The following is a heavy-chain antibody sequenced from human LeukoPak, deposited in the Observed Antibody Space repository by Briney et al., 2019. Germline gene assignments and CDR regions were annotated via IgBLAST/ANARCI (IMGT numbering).Heavy chain of an antibody. Sequence: PGGSLRLSCAASGFTFSNYAMTWVRQAPGKGLEWVSGSSGSGGGIYYADSVKGRFTISRDNSKNTLYLQMNSLRAEDTAVYYCATLAGYFDWFPRGGWFDPWGQGTLVTVSS. CDR1: GFTFSNYA. CDR3: ATLAGYFDWFPRGGWFDP. V-gene: IGHV3-23*01. D-gene: IGHD3-9*01. CDR2: SSGSGGGI. J-gene: IGHJ5*02.